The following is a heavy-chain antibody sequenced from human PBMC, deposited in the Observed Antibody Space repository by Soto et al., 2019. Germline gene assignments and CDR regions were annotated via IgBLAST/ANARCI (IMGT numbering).Heavy chain of an antibody. V-gene: IGHV4-34*01. J-gene: IGHJ6*03. CDR3: AGSIRGLVLYYYYYYMDV. Sequence: SETLSLTCAVYGGSFSGYYWSWIRQPPGKGLEWIGEINHSGSTNYNPSLKSRVTISVDTSKNQFSLKLSSVTAADTAVYYCAGSIRGLVLYYYYYYMDVWGKGTTVTVSS. CDR2: INHSGST. D-gene: IGHD6-19*01. CDR1: GGSFSGYY.